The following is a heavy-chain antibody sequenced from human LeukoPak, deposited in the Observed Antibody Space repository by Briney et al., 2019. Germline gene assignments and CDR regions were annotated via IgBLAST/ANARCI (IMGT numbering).Heavy chain of an antibody. Sequence: PSETLSLTCTVSGGSISSSSYFWGWIRQPPGKGLEWIGSIYYSGLTYYSPFLRSRVIISAATSKSQFSLKLNSVTAADTAVYYCARVSAAGTGPDSWGQGTLVTVSS. V-gene: IGHV4-39*07. CDR2: IYYSGLT. CDR1: GGSISSSSYF. D-gene: IGHD6-13*01. CDR3: ARVSAAGTGPDS. J-gene: IGHJ4*02.